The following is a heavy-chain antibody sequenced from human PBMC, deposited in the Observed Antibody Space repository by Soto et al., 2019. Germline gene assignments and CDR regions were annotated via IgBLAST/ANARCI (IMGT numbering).Heavy chain of an antibody. D-gene: IGHD3-22*01. CDR1: GGSISSGDYY. J-gene: IGHJ5*02. CDR3: AFLDSSGYSVNP. CDR2: IYYSGST. Sequence: SETLSLTCTVSGGSISSGDYYWSWFRQPPGKGLEWIGYIYYSGSTYYNPSLKSRVTISVDTSKNQFSLKLSSVTAADTAVYYCAFLDSSGYSVNPWGQGTLVTVS. V-gene: IGHV4-30-4*01.